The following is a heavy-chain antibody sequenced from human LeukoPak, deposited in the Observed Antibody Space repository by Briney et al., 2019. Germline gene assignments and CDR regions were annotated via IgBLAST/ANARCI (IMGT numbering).Heavy chain of an antibody. V-gene: IGHV3-23*01. CDR3: ARSNYFDSSGYFYDLDY. CDR1: GFNFNDYA. J-gene: IGHJ4*02. CDR2: IGGGGGGT. Sequence: GGSLRLSCAASGFNFNDYAMSWVRQAPGKGLEWVATIGGGGGGTYYRESVMGRFTVSRDNSKNKMSLDMDNLRREDTALYYCARSNYFDSSGYFYDLDYWGQGVLVTVSS. D-gene: IGHD3-22*01.